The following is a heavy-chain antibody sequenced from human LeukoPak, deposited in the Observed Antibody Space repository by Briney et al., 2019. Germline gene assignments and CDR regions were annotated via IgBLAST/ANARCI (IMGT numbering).Heavy chain of an antibody. CDR3: ARGGWLQATTFDY. D-gene: IGHD5-24*01. J-gene: IGHJ4*02. CDR2: IYYSGST. Sequence: SQTLSLTCTVSGGSISSGDYYWSWIRQPPGKGLEWIGYIYYSGSTYYNPSLKSRVTISVDTSKNQFSLKLSSVTAADTAVYYCARGGWLQATTFDYWGQGTLVTVSS. CDR1: GGSISSGDYY. V-gene: IGHV4-30-4*08.